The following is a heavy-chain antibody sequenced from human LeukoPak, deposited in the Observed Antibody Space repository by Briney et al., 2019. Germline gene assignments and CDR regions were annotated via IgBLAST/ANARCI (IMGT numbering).Heavy chain of an antibody. Sequence: ASVKVSCKASGYTFSDYYIHWVRQAPGQGLEWMGRINPNSGGTNYAQKFQGRVTMTRDTSISTAYMELSRLRSDDTALYYCARAGVWDYSDTSGYHNGAFDIWGQGTVVTVSS. J-gene: IGHJ3*02. CDR1: GYTFSDYY. CDR3: ARAGVWDYSDTSGYHNGAFDI. CDR2: INPNSGGT. D-gene: IGHD3-22*01. V-gene: IGHV1-2*06.